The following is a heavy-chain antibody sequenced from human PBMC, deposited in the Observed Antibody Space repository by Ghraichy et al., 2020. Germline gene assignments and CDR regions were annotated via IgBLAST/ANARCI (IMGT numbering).Heavy chain of an antibody. V-gene: IGHV4-61*01. Sequence: SETLSLTCTVSGGSVSSGSYYWSWIRQPPGKGLEWIGYIYYSGSTNYNPSLKSRVTISVDTSKNQFSLKLSSVTAADTAVYYCARDGIYSYYFDYWGQGTLVTVSS. CDR3: ARDGIYSYYFDY. D-gene: IGHD1-26*01. CDR2: IYYSGST. CDR1: GGSVSSGSYY. J-gene: IGHJ4*02.